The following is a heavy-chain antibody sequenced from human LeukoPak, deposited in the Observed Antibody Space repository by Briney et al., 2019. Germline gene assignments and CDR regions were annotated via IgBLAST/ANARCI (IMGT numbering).Heavy chain of an antibody. CDR2: IIPIFGTA. J-gene: IGHJ4*02. CDR1: GGTFSSYA. Sequence: ASVKVSCKASGGTFSSYAISWVRQAPGQGLEWVGGIIPIFGTANYAQKFQGRVTITADKSTSTAYMELSSLRSEDTAVYYCARARGWYSSSSEYYFDYWGQGTLVTVSS. D-gene: IGHD6-6*01. CDR3: ARARGWYSSSSEYYFDY. V-gene: IGHV1-69*06.